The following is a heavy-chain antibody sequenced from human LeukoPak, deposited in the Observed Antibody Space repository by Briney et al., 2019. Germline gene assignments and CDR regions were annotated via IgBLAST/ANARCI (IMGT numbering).Heavy chain of an antibody. V-gene: IGHV3-21*01. CDR3: AREYAVTGNFDY. D-gene: IGHD2-21*02. Sequence: PGGSLRLSCVHFRLTPSSHSMIWVRHAPGGGREWGSFMSSTSSSINYADSVKGRFTTSRDNAKNSVYLQMNSLRVEDTATYYCAREYAVTGNFDYWGQGALVSVSS. J-gene: IGHJ4*02. CDR2: MSSTSSSI. CDR1: RLTPSSHS.